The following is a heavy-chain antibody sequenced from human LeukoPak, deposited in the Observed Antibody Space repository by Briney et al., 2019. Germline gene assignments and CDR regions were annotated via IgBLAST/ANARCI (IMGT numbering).Heavy chain of an antibody. CDR3: ALGYCSSTSCPNWFDP. D-gene: IGHD2-2*03. J-gene: IGHJ5*02. Sequence: GGSLRLSCAASGVTFSDYAMSWVRQAPGKGLEWVSAISGSGGSTYYADSVKGRFTISRDNSKNTLYLQMNSLRAEDTAVYYCALGYCSSTSCPNWFDPWGQGTLVTVPS. V-gene: IGHV3-23*01. CDR2: ISGSGGST. CDR1: GVTFSDYA.